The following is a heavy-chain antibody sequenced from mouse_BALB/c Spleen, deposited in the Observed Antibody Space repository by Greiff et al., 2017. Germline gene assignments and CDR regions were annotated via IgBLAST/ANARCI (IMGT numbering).Heavy chain of an antibody. CDR3: AREGDGNSYAMDY. Sequence: EVQLKQSGGGLVKPGGSLKLSCAASGFTFSSYAMSWVRQTPEKRLEWVASISSGGSTYYPDSVKGRFTISRDNARNILYLQMSSLRSEDTAMYYCAREGDGNSYAMDYWGQGTSVTVSS. J-gene: IGHJ4*01. CDR1: GFTFSSYA. D-gene: IGHD2-1*01. CDR2: ISSGGST. V-gene: IGHV5-6-5*01.